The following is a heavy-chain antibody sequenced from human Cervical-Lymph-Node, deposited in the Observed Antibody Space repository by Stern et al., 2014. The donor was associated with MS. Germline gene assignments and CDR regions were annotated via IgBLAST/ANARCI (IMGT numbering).Heavy chain of an antibody. V-gene: IGHV3-72*01. D-gene: IGHD1-1*01. CDR3: ARWNDGSDY. CDR1: GFTFSDHY. CDR2: IANTPNSFTT. Sequence: EVQLVQSGGGLAQPGGSLRLSCAASGFTFSDHYMDWVPQAPGKGLEWVCRIANTPNSFTTQYAASVKGRFTISRDDSKKSLYLQVNSLKTEDTAVYYCARWNDGSDYWGQGTLVTVSS. J-gene: IGHJ4*02.